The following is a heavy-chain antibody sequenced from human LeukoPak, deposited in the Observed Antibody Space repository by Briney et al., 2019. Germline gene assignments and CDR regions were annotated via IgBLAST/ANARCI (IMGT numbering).Heavy chain of an antibody. CDR3: AREHSSSWDQFDY. J-gene: IGHJ4*02. Sequence: GASVTVSFKASGYSFVVYGITWVRQAPGQGLEWMGWFNPENGNTNYAQKVQGRVTMTADTSTSTSYMELRSLRSDDTAVYYCAREHSSSWDQFDYWGQGTLVTVSS. V-gene: IGHV1-18*01. CDR1: GYSFVVYG. D-gene: IGHD6-13*01. CDR2: FNPENGNT.